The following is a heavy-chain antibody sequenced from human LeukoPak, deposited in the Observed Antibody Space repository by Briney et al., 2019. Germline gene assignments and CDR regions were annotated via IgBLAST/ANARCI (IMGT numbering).Heavy chain of an antibody. CDR3: AKAEGYDILTGLDY. Sequence: GGSLRLSCAASGFTFSSYAMSWVRQAPGKGLVWVSLISGSGGSTYYADSVKGRFTVSRDNSKNTLYLQMNSLRTEDTAVYYCAKAEGYDILTGLDYWGQGTLVTVSS. D-gene: IGHD3-9*01. CDR2: ISGSGGST. J-gene: IGHJ4*02. V-gene: IGHV3-23*01. CDR1: GFTFSSYA.